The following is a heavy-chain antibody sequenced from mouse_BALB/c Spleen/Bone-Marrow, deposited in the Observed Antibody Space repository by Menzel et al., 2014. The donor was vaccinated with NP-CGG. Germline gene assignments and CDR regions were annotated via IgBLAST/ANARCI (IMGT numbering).Heavy chain of an antibody. V-gene: IGHV1S135*01. CDR1: GYSFTSYY. Sequence: EVQLQQSGPELMKPGASVKISCKASGYSFTSYYMHWVKQSHGKSLEWIGYIDPFNGATSYNQKFKGKATLTVDKSSSTAYMHLSSLTSEDSAVYYCARNWGVDYWGQGTTLTVSS. D-gene: IGHD4-1*01. J-gene: IGHJ2*01. CDR3: ARNWGVDY. CDR2: IDPFNGAT.